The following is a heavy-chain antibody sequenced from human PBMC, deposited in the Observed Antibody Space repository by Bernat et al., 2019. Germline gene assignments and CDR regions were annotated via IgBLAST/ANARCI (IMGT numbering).Heavy chain of an antibody. J-gene: IGHJ3*02. D-gene: IGHD3-22*01. V-gene: IGHV4-34*01. CDR2: INHSGST. Sequence: QVQLQQWGAGLLKPSETLSLTCAVYGGSFSGYYWSWIRQPPGKGLEWIGEINHSGSTNYNPSLKSRVTISVDTSKNQFSLKLSSVTAADTAVYYCARPWNYYDSSGFQKGYDAFDIWGQGTMVTVSS. CDR1: GGSFSGYY. CDR3: ARPWNYYDSSGFQKGYDAFDI.